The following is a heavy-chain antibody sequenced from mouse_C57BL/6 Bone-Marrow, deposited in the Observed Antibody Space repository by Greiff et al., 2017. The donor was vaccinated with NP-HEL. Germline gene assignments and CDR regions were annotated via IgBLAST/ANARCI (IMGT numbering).Heavy chain of an antibody. V-gene: IGHV5-12*01. J-gene: IGHJ1*03. Sequence: EVMLVESGGGLVQPGGSLKLSCAASGFTFSDYYMYWVRQTPEKRLEWVAYISNGGGSTYYPDTVKGRFTISRDNAKNTLYLQMSRLKSEDTAMYYCARRFDVWGTGTTVTVSS. CDR1: GFTFSDYY. CDR2: ISNGGGST. CDR3: ARRFDV.